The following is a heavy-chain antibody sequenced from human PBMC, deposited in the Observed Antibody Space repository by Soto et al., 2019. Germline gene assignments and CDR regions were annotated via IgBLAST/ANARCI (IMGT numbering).Heavy chain of an antibody. CDR2: ISNRGTP. J-gene: IGHJ3*02. CDR1: GDSISSDNYF. V-gene: IGHV4-30-4*01. Sequence: QVQLQESGPGLVKPSQTLSLICTVSGDSISSDNYFWSWIRQPPGQGLEWIGYISNRGTPYYNPSLKSRVTISLDTSKNRFSLDMYSVTAADTAVYYGPREVKVVALSDAFDTWGQGTMVTVSS. CDR3: PREVKVVALSDAFDT. D-gene: IGHD2-21*01.